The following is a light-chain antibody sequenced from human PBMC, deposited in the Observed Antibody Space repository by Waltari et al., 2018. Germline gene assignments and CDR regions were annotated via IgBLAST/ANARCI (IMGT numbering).Light chain of an antibody. CDR3: AVWDDSLSGRV. V-gene: IGLV1-47*01. CDR2: WNN. J-gene: IGLJ3*02. CDR1: RSNIGNNY. Sequence: SVLTQPPSASGTPGQRVTISCSGSRSNIGNNYVYWYQQHPGMAPKLLIHWNNHRPSGVPDRFSGSKSGTSASLAISGLRSEDEADYYCAVWDDSLSGRVFGGGTKVTVL.